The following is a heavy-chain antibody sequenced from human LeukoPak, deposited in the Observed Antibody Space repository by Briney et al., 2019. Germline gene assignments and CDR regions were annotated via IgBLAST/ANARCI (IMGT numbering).Heavy chain of an antibody. V-gene: IGHV3-66*01. J-gene: IGHJ4*02. CDR3: AREGPGRPIDY. D-gene: IGHD1-26*01. Sequence: GGSLRLSCAASGFTVSSNYMSWVHQALGKGLEWVSVIYSGGSTYYADSVKGRFTISRDNSKNTLYLQMNSLRAEDTAVYYCAREGPGRPIDYWGQGTLVTVSS. CDR2: IYSGGST. CDR1: GFTVSSNY.